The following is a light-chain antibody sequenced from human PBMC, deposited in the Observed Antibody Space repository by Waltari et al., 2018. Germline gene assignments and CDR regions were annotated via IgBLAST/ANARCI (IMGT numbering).Light chain of an antibody. Sequence: DIQMTQSPSSLSASVGDRVTLTCRASQSSNRHLNWYQQKPGKAPKLLIYAASSLQGGVPSRFSGSGSGTDFTLTISSLQPEDFATYYCQQSYSTPPDTFGQGTKLEIK. V-gene: IGKV1-39*01. CDR1: QSSNRH. J-gene: IGKJ2*01. CDR3: QQSYSTPPDT. CDR2: AAS.